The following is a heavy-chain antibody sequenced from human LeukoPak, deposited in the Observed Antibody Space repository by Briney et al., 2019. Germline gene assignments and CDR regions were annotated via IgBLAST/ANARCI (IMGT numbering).Heavy chain of an antibody. Sequence: RASETLSLTCAVYGGSFSGYYWSWIRQPPGKGLEWIGEINHSGSTNYNPSLKSRVTISVDTSKNQFSLKLSSVTAADTAVYYCARRYSSYVFDYWGQGTLVTVSS. CDR2: INHSGST. CDR1: GGSFSGYY. J-gene: IGHJ4*02. D-gene: IGHD6-13*01. CDR3: ARRYSSYVFDY. V-gene: IGHV4-34*01.